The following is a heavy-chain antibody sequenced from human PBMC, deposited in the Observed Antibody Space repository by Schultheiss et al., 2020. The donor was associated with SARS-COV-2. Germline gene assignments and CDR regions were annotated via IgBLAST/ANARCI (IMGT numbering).Heavy chain of an antibody. CDR3: AKDSSGIAVAGTFLDY. CDR2: ISYDGSNK. Sequence: GGSLRLSCAASGFTFSSYAMHWVHQAPGKGLEWVAVISYDGSNKYYADSVKGRFTISRDNSKNTLYLQMNSLRAEDTAVYYCAKDSSGIAVAGTFLDYWGQGTLVTVSS. V-gene: IGHV3-30-3*01. CDR1: GFTFSSYA. J-gene: IGHJ4*02. D-gene: IGHD6-19*01.